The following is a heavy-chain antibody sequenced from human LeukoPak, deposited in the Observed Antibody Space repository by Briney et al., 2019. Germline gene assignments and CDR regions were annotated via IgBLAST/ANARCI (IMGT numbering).Heavy chain of an antibody. D-gene: IGHD2-15*01. CDR3: AKDRGFLVVDLDY. Sequence: GGSLRLSCAASGFTFSSYGMHWVRQAPGKGLEWVAVISYDGSNKYYADSVKGRFTISRDNSKNTLYLQMNSLRAEDTAVYYCAKDRGFLVVDLDYWGQGTLVTVSS. CDR2: ISYDGSNK. CDR1: GFTFSSYG. V-gene: IGHV3-30*18. J-gene: IGHJ4*02.